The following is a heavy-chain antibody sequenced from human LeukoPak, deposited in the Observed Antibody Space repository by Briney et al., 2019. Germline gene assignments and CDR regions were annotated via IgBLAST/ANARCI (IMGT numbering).Heavy chain of an antibody. CDR3: ARDNIAAAGYYMDV. V-gene: IGHV1-2*02. D-gene: IGHD6-13*01. CDR2: INPNSGGT. CDR1: GYTFTAYY. Sequence: ASVKVSCKASGYTFTAYYMHWVRQAPGQGLEWMGWINPNSGGTNYAQKFQGRVTMTRDTSISTAYMELSRLTSDDTAVYYRARDNIAAAGYYMDVWGKGTTVTVSS. J-gene: IGHJ6*03.